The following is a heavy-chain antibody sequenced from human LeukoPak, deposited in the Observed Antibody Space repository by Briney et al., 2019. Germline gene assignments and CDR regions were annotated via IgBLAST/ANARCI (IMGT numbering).Heavy chain of an antibody. V-gene: IGHV3-33*01. D-gene: IGHD1-26*01. CDR1: GFTFSSYG. CDR2: IWYDGSNK. J-gene: IGHJ4*02. Sequence: PGGSLRLSCAASGFTFSSYGMHWVRQAPGKGLEWVAVIWYDGSNKYYADSVKGRFTISRDNSKNTLYLQMNSLRAEDTAVYYCARGMGEWELLTRRYTFDYWGQGTLVTVSS. CDR3: ARGMGEWELLTRRYTFDY.